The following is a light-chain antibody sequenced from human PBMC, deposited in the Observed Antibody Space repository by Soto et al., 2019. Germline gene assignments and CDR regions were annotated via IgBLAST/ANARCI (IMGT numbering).Light chain of an antibody. V-gene: IGKV3D-20*01. CDR1: QSVSSSY. J-gene: IGKJ5*01. Sequence: EIVLTQSPATLSLSPGEGATLSCGASQSVSSSYLAWYQQKPGLAPRLLIYDASSRATGIPDRFSGSGSGTDFTLTISRLEPEDFAVYYCQQHETLITFGQGTRLEIK. CDR2: DAS. CDR3: QQHETLIT.